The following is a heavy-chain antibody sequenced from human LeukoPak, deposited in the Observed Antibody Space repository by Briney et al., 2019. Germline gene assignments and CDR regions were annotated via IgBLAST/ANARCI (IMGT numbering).Heavy chain of an antibody. CDR3: ARSTPMSIAVVVDVLWGWFDP. D-gene: IGHD2-15*01. CDR2: FYYTGST. V-gene: IGHV4-39*01. CDR1: GDSLTRNYYY. Sequence: PSETLSLTCTVSGDSLTRNYYYWGWIRQSPGKGLEWIVSFYYTGSTYYNPSLKSRATISVDTSKNQFSLRLTSVTVADTAVYFCARSTPMSIAVVVDVLWGWFDPWGQGTLVTVSS. J-gene: IGHJ5*02.